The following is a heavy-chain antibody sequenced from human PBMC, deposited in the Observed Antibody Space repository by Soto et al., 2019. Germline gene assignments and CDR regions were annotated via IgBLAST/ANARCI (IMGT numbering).Heavy chain of an antibody. CDR1: GYTFTAFY. CDR3: ARSAFGVTKGIGSAFDV. CDR2: INPNAGDS. V-gene: IGHV1-2*04. Sequence: QVQLVQSGAEVKKPGTSVKVSCKTSGYTFTAFYIHWVRQAPGQGLEWLGWINPNAGDSKSPQRFQGSVTLTRETSTNTAYLELAGLASALAALYFCARSAFGVTKGIGSAFDVWGPGTIVDVS. J-gene: IGHJ3*01. D-gene: IGHD3-3*01.